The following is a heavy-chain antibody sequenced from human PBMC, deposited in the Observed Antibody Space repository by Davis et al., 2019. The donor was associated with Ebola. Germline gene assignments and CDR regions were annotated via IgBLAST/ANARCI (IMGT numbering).Heavy chain of an antibody. Sequence: PSETLSLTCDVYGGSLSGYFWSWIRQPPGKGLDWLGEINHRGNTNYIPSLKSRVTMSLDASKNQFTLRLTSVTAADTAVYYCTRGNGYGRCNHWGQGTLVTVSS. CDR3: TRGNGYGRCNH. J-gene: IGHJ5*02. D-gene: IGHD5-18*01. CDR2: INHRGNT. CDR1: GGSLSGYF. V-gene: IGHV4-34*01.